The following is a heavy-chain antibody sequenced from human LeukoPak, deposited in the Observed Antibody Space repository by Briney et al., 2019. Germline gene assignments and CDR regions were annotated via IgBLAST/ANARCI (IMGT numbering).Heavy chain of an antibody. CDR3: ARGLDDCLDL. J-gene: IGHJ4*02. Sequence: PGRSLRLSCAASGFTFSSYAMHWVRQAPGKGLEWVAVISYDGSNKYYADSVKGRFTISRDNSKNTLYLQMNSLRAEDTAVYYCARGLDDCLDLWGQGTLVTVSS. CDR1: GFTFSSYA. V-gene: IGHV3-30-3*01. D-gene: IGHD2-21*02. CDR2: ISYDGSNK.